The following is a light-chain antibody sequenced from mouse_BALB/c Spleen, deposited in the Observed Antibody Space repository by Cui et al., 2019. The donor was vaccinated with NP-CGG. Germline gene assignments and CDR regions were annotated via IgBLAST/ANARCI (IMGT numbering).Light chain of an antibody. J-gene: IGLJ1*01. CDR2: GTN. Sequence: QAVVTQESALTTSPGETVTLTCRSSTGAVTTSNYANWVQEKPHHLFTGLIGGTNNRVPGIPARFSGSLIGDKAALTITGAQTEDEAIYFCALWYSNQWVFGGGTKTDCP. CDR3: ALWYSNQWV. CDR1: TGAVTTSNY. V-gene: IGLV1*01.